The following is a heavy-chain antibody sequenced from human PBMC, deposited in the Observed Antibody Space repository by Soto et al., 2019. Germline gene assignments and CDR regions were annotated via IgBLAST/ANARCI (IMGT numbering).Heavy chain of an antibody. CDR3: AHRRPQFKAPMIVVVNGGWFDP. CDR2: IYRNDDK. CDR1: GFSLSTSGVG. V-gene: IGHV2-5*01. D-gene: IGHD3-22*01. Sequence: SGPTLVNPTQTLTLTCTFSGFSLSTSGVGVGWIRQPPGKALEWLALIYRNDDKRYSPSLKSRLTITKDTSKNQVVLTMTNMDPVDTATYYCAHRRPQFKAPMIVVVNGGWFDPWGQGTLVTVSS. J-gene: IGHJ5*02.